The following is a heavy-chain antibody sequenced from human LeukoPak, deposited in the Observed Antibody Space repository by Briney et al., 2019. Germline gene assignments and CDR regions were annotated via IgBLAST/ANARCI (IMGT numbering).Heavy chain of an antibody. J-gene: IGHJ2*01. V-gene: IGHV4-4*07. D-gene: IGHD1-26*01. CDR1: GGSFSSYY. Sequence: PSETLSLTCTVSGGSFSSYYWTWIRQPAGKGLEWIGHIYNSGTTNYSPSLESRVTMSLDTSKNRFSLSLSSVTAADTAVYYCARDRLGATGHWRIDVWGRGTLVTVSS. CDR3: ARDRLGATGHWRIDV. CDR2: IYNSGTT.